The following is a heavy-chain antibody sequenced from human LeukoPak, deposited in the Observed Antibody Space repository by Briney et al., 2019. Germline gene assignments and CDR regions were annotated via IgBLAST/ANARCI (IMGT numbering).Heavy chain of an antibody. CDR2: IYHSGSS. D-gene: IGHD3-10*01. CDR3: ARHSLVRGVIRSGLTQFDY. Sequence: SETLSLTCAVSGYSISSGYYWGWIRPPPGKGLEWIGTIYHSGSSYYNPSLKSRVTISVDTPKNHFSLKLSSVTAADTAVYYCARHSLVRGVIRSGLTQFDYWGQGTLVTVSS. V-gene: IGHV4-38-2*01. CDR1: GYSISSGYY. J-gene: IGHJ4*02.